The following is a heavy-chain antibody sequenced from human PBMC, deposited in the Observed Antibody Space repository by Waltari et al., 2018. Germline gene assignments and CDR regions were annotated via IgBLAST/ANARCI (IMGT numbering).Heavy chain of an antibody. CDR2: IYYSGST. V-gene: IGHV4-59*13. CDR1: GGSISSYS. D-gene: IGHD2-21*01. J-gene: IGHJ4*02. Sequence: QVQLQESGPGLVKPSETLSLTCTVSGGSISSYSWSWIRQPPGKGLEWIGYIYYSGSTNYTPSLKSRVTISVDTSKNQFSLKLSSVTAADTAVYYCASHGGGYWGQGTLVTVSS. CDR3: ASHGGGY.